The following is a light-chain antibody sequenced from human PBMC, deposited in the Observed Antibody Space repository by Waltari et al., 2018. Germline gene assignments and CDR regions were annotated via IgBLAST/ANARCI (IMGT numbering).Light chain of an antibody. CDR1: SSDVGGYAY. CDR3: CSYAGSFTLV. J-gene: IGLJ2*01. CDR2: NVN. Sequence: QSALTQPRSVSGSPGQSVTISCTGTSSDVGGYAYVSWYQQHPGKAPKLIIYNVNKRPSGVPDRFSGSKSDNTASLTISGLQAEDEADYYCCSYAGSFTLVFGGGTKLTVL. V-gene: IGLV2-11*01.